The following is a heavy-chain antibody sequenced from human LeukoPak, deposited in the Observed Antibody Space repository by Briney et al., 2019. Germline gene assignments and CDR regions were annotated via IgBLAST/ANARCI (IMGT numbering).Heavy chain of an antibody. CDR3: ARDSASSGWYPPHNDY. CDR1: GDSISSYY. CDR2: IYYSGST. D-gene: IGHD6-19*01. V-gene: IGHV4-39*07. Sequence: SETLSLTCIVSGDSISSYYWGWIRQPPGKGLEWIGSIYYSGSTYYNPSLKSRVVISVDTSKNQFSLKLNSVTAADTAVYYCARDSASSGWYPPHNDYWGQGTLVTVSS. J-gene: IGHJ4*02.